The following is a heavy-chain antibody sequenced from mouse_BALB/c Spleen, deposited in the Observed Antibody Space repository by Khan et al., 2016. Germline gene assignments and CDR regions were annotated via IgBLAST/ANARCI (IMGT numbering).Heavy chain of an antibody. CDR3: ASEIYDTYPFGY. V-gene: IGHV1-4*01. CDR1: GYTFTYYT. Sequence: QVQLQQSGAELARPGASVKMSCKASGYTFTYYTMHWVKQRPGQGLEWIGYINPSSNYTNYNQKFKDKATLTADKSSSTAYMQLSSLTSEDSAVYYHASEIYDTYPFGYWGQSTTLTVSS. J-gene: IGHJ2*01. CDR2: INPSSNYT. D-gene: IGHD2-3*01.